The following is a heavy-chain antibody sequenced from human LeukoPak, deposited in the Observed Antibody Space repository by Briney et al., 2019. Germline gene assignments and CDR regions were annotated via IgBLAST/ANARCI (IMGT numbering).Heavy chain of an antibody. CDR2: ISGSGGST. Sequence: PGGSLRLSCAASGFTFSSYAMSWVRQAPGKGLEWVSAISGSGGSTYYADSVKGRFTISRDNSKNTLYLQMNSLRAEDTAVYYCAKDFTLYGSGSYNGFDYWGQGTLVTVSS. CDR3: AKDFTLYGSGSYNGFDY. D-gene: IGHD3-10*01. V-gene: IGHV3-23*01. J-gene: IGHJ4*02. CDR1: GFTFSSYA.